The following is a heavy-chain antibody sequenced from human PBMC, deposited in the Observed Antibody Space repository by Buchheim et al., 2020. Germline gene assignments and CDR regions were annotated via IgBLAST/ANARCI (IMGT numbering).Heavy chain of an antibody. CDR3: ARDLTIFGVVIISGGGDY. CDR1: GFTFSSYS. Sequence: EVQLVESGGGLVKPGGSLRLSCAASGFTFSSYSMNWVRQAPGKGLEWVSSISSSSSYIYYADSVKGRFTISRDNAKNSLYLQMNSLRAEDTAVYYCARDLTIFGVVIISGGGDYCGQGTL. D-gene: IGHD3-3*01. CDR2: ISSSSSYI. V-gene: IGHV3-21*01. J-gene: IGHJ4*02.